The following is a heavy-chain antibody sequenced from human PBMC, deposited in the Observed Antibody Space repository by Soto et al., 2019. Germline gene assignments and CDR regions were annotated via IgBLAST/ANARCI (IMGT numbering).Heavy chain of an antibody. Sequence: PSETLSLTCTVSGGSISSYYWSWIRQPPGKGLEWIGYIYYSGSTNYNPSLKSRVTISVDTSKNTLYLQMNSLRAEDTAMYYCAKEGAARVVVWSVIDPWGQGTQVTVSS. CDR2: IYYSGST. D-gene: IGHD3-22*01. J-gene: IGHJ5*02. CDR3: AKEGAARVVVWSVIDP. CDR1: GGSISSYY. V-gene: IGHV4-59*12.